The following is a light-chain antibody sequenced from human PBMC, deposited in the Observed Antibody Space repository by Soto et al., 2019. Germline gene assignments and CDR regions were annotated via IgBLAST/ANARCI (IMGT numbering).Light chain of an antibody. CDR3: SSYTSDSTHV. Sequence: QSALTQPASVSGSPGQSITISCIGTSSDVGGYDYVSWYQQNPGKAPKLIIYEVINRPSGVSSRFSGSKSGNTASLTISGLQAEDEAGYYCSSYTSDSTHVFGSGTKVTVL. CDR2: EVI. J-gene: IGLJ1*01. V-gene: IGLV2-14*01. CDR1: SSDVGGYDY.